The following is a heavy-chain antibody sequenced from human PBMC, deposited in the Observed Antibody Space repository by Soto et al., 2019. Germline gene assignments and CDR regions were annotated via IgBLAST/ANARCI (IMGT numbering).Heavy chain of an antibody. CDR2: ISAYNGNT. Sequence: QVQQVQSGAEVKKPGASVKVSCKTSGYTFTNFGLIWVRQAPGQGLEWMGWISAYNGNTNYAQNFQGRVTMTTDTSTSTAYMELRSLRSDDTAVYYCAREGTPIDYWGQGTLVTVSS. V-gene: IGHV1-18*01. CDR3: AREGTPIDY. CDR1: GYTFTNFG. J-gene: IGHJ4*02. D-gene: IGHD2-15*01.